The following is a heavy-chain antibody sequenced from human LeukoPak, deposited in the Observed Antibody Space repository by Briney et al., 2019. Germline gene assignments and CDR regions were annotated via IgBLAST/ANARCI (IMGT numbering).Heavy chain of an antibody. CDR2: ISAYNGNT. D-gene: IGHD6-19*01. Sequence: ASVKVSCKASGYTFTSYDINWVRQATGQGLEWMGWISAYNGNTNYAQKLQGRVTMTTDTSTSTAYMELRSLRSDDTAVYYCAREARGWYNDYWGQGTLVTVSS. J-gene: IGHJ4*02. V-gene: IGHV1-18*01. CDR3: AREARGWYNDY. CDR1: GYTFTSYD.